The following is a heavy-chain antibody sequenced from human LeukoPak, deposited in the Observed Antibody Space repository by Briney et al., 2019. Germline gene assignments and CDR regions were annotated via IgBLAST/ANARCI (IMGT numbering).Heavy chain of an antibody. CDR3: ARQPKVLRYFDWSGFYFGY. Sequence: QSGRSLRLSCAASGFTFSSYAMHWVRQAPGKGLEWVAVISYDGSNKYYADSVKGRFTISRDNSKNTLYLQMNSLRAEDTAVYYRARQPKVLRYFDWSGFYFGYWGQGTLVTVSS. CDR1: GFTFSSYA. V-gene: IGHV3-30-3*01. J-gene: IGHJ4*02. CDR2: ISYDGSNK. D-gene: IGHD3-9*01.